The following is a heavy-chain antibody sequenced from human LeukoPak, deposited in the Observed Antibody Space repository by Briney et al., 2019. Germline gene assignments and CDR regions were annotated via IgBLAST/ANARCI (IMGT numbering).Heavy chain of an antibody. D-gene: IGHD3-10*01. CDR1: GFTFSDYY. CDR3: AKSYGSGRYYNTWFDS. Sequence: GGSLRLSCAASGFTFSDYYINWIRQAPGTGLEWVSYIDSSGNDIYYAGSVKGRFTISRDNAKNSLYLQMNSLRADDTAVYYCAKSYGSGRYYNTWFDSWGQGTLVTISS. V-gene: IGHV3-11*01. J-gene: IGHJ5*01. CDR2: IDSSGNDI.